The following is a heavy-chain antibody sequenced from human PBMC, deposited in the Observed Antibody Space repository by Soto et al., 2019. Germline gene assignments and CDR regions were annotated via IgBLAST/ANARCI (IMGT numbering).Heavy chain of an antibody. Sequence: GGSLRLSCAASGFTFSSYAMSWVRQAPGKGLEWVSAISGSGGSTYYADSVKGRFTISRDNSKNTLYLQMNSLRAEDTAVYYCAKGASSHEYYYYYMDVWGKGTTVTVSS. D-gene: IGHD6-13*01. V-gene: IGHV3-23*01. CDR3: AKGASSHEYYYYYMDV. J-gene: IGHJ6*03. CDR2: ISGSGGST. CDR1: GFTFSSYA.